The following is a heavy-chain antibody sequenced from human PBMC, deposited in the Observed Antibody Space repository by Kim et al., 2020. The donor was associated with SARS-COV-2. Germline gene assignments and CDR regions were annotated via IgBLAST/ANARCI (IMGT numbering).Heavy chain of an antibody. V-gene: IGHV1-46*01. Sequence: YAQKFQGGVTMARDTSTSTVYMELSSLRSEDTAVYYCAREARFEEWYYDFWGRGTPVIVSS. J-gene: IGHJ2*01. CDR3: AREARFEEWYYDF. D-gene: IGHD6-6*01.